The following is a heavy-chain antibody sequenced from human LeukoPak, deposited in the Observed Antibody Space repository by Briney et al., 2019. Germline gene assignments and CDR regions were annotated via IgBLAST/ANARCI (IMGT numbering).Heavy chain of an antibody. CDR1: GFPASTNY. CDR3: AKDGTSYYYIYY. V-gene: IGHV3-53*01. Sequence: PGGPLRLSCVPPGFPASTNYMIWPPQAQGKGREGFSVIYSGGNTYYADSVKGRFTISRDNSKNTLYLQVNSLRAEDTAVYYCAKDGTSYYYIYYWGQGTLVTVSS. J-gene: IGHJ4*02. D-gene: IGHD2/OR15-2a*01. CDR2: IYSGGNT.